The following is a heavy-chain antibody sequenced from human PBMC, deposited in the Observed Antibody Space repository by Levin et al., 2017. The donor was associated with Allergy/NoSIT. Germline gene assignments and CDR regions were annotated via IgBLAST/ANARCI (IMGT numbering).Heavy chain of an antibody. CDR2: ISYDGSNK. Sequence: GGSLRLSCAASGFTFSSYGMHWVRQAPGKGLEWVAVISYDGSNKYYADSVKGRFTISRDNSKNTLYLQMNSLRAEDTAVYYGAKPRQRGSGWYYFDYWGQGTLVTVSS. CDR3: AKPRQRGSGWYYFDY. CDR1: GFTFSSYG. V-gene: IGHV3-30*18. D-gene: IGHD6-19*01. J-gene: IGHJ4*02.